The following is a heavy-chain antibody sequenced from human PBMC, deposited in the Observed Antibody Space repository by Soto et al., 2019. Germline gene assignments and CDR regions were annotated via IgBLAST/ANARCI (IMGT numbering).Heavy chain of an antibody. CDR1: GFTFSSDT. CDR2: ISGSGTYI. D-gene: IGHD1-26*01. Sequence: GGSLRLSCAASGFTFSSDTMNWVRQAPGKGLDWVSSISGSGTYIYYADSVRGRFTISRDNARKSLYLQMNSLRAEDTAVYYCARDLPYSVPYPRFNGIDYWGQGTLVTVSS. J-gene: IGHJ4*02. CDR3: ARDLPYSVPYPRFNGIDY. V-gene: IGHV3-21*01.